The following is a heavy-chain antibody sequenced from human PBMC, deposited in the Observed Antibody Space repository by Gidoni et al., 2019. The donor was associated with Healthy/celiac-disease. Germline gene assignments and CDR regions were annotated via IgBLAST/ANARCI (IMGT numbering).Heavy chain of an antibody. J-gene: IGHJ4*02. D-gene: IGHD3-22*01. CDR1: GGSFSGYY. CDR3: ATHPRLRYYDSPWGGFDY. V-gene: IGHV4-34*01. Sequence: QVQLQQWGAGLLKPSETLSLTCAVYGGSFSGYYWSWIRQPPGKGLEWIGEINHSGSTNYNPSLKSRVTISVDTSKNQFSLKLSSVTAADTAVYYCATHPRLRYYDSPWGGFDYWGQGTLVTVSS. CDR2: INHSGST.